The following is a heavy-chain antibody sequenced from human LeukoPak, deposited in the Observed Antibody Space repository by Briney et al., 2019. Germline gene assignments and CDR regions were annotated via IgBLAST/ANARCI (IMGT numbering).Heavy chain of an antibody. CDR2: INHSGST. CDR1: GGSFSGYY. V-gene: IGHV4-34*01. J-gene: IGHJ4*02. CDR3: TRHRIIRDVATGDYFDS. Sequence: PSETLSLTCAVYGGSFSGYYWSWIRQPPGKGLEWIGEINHSGSTNYNPSLKSRVAISIDTSKNQFSLELRSVTAADTAVSYCTRHRIIRDVATGDYFDSWGQGTLVTVSS. D-gene: IGHD5-24*01.